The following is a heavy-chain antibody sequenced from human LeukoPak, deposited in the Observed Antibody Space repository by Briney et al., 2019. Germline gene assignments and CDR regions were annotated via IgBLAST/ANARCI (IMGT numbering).Heavy chain of an antibody. J-gene: IGHJ4*02. CDR3: ARRLAGDSFDY. Sequence: GGSLRLSCTASGFIFSTYSMNWVRQAPGKGLEWVSSISSSSSYIYYADSVKGRFTISRDNAKNSLYLQMNSLRAEDTAVYYCARRLAGDSFDYWGQGTLVTVSS. CDR2: ISSSSSYI. V-gene: IGHV3-21*01. CDR1: GFIFSTYS.